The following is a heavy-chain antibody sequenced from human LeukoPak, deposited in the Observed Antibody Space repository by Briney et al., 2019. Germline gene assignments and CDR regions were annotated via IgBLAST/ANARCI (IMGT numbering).Heavy chain of an antibody. CDR3: AREEVPNWFDP. V-gene: IGHV4-38-2*02. Sequence: SETLSLTCNVSGYSISRGYYWGWIRQPPGKGLEWIGSVHHTGSTYYNPSLRSRVSISVDKSTNHISLEVTSVTAADTAVYYCAREEVPNWFDPWGQGTLVTVSS. J-gene: IGHJ5*02. CDR2: VHHTGST. CDR1: GYSISRGYY.